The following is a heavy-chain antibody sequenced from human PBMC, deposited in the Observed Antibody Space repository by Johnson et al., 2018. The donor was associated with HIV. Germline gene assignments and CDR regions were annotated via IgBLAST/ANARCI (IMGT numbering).Heavy chain of an antibody. D-gene: IGHD6-19*01. CDR3: AKDLAVAAMGAFDI. CDR2: IQHDGREK. J-gene: IGHJ3*02. V-gene: IGHV3-7*05. Sequence: VQLVESGGGVVQPGRSLGLSCAASGFTFSSYWMSWVRQAPGKGLEWVATIQHDGREKYHVDSVKGRFTTSRDNAKNSLSLQMNSLRADDTALYYCAKDLAVAAMGAFDIWGQGTMVTVSS. CDR1: GFTFSSYW.